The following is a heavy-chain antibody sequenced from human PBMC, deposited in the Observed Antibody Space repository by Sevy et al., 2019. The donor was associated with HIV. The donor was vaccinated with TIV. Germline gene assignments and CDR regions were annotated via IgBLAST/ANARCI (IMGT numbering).Heavy chain of an antibody. Sequence: SETLSLTCSASGGSITSSNYYWGWIRQPTGKGLEWIGSVYYTGLTYYNPSLKSRVTISVDTSKNQFSLNLNSVTAADTAIYYCAREPGGYDYDYGMDVWGQGTTVTVSS. CDR1: GGSITSSNYY. CDR3: AREPGGYDYDYGMDV. V-gene: IGHV4-39*02. CDR2: VYYTGLT. D-gene: IGHD5-12*01. J-gene: IGHJ6*02.